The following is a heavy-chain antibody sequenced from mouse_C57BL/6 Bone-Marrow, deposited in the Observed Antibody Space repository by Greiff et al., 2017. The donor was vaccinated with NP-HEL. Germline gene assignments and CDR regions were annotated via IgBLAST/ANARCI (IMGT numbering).Heavy chain of an antibody. D-gene: IGHD1-1*01. Sequence: VQLQQSGTELVKPGASVKLSCKASGYTFTSYWMHWVKQRPGQGLEWIGNINPSNGGTNYNEKFKSKATLTVDKSSSTAYMQLSSLTSEDSVVYYCARSLYYYGSSDVWYFDVWGTGTTVTVSS. CDR3: ARSLYYYGSSDVWYFDV. CDR1: GYTFTSYW. J-gene: IGHJ1*03. V-gene: IGHV1-53*01. CDR2: INPSNGGT.